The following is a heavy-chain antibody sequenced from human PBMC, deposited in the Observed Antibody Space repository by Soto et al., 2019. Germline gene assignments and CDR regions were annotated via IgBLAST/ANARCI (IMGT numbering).Heavy chain of an antibody. Sequence: PSETLALTCTVCGGSTTSYYWSWIRQPPGKGLEWLGYIFHSLGAKYNPSLGSRGTISLDTSKNQLSLSRRSVTAADTAIYFCVRDLNGSGDYWGQGTLVTVSS. CDR2: IFHSLGA. CDR1: GGSTTSYY. J-gene: IGHJ4*02. V-gene: IGHV4-59*01. CDR3: VRDLNGSGDY. D-gene: IGHD3-10*01.